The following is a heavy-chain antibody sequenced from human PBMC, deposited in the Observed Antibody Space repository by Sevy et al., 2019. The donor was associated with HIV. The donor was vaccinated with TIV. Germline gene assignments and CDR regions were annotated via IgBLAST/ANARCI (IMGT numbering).Heavy chain of an antibody. J-gene: IGHJ4*02. V-gene: IGHV1-2*02. CDR2: ITTNSGDT. D-gene: IGHD5-18*01. CDR3: ASPEGYRYGSLLDY. CDR1: GYTFTAYF. Sequence: ASVKVSCKASGYTFTAYFIHWVRQAPGQGLEWMGWITTNSGDTNYAPKFQGRVTVTMDTSINTAYMEVSRMRSDDTAVYYYASPEGYRYGSLLDYWGQGTLVTVSS.